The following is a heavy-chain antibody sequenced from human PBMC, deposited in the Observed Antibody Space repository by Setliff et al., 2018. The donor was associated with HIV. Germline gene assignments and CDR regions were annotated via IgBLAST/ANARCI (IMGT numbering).Heavy chain of an antibody. V-gene: IGHV4-4*09. D-gene: IGHD3-22*01. CDR1: GGSISNYY. J-gene: IGHJ4*02. CDR3: ARGLSFYDPGGFDY. CDR2: IYTSGST. Sequence: TLSLPCTVSGGSISNYYWSWIRQPPGKGLEWIGYIYTSGSTNYNPSLKSRVTISVDTSKNQFSLKLSSVTAADTAVYYCARGLSFYDPGGFDYWGQGTLVTVSS.